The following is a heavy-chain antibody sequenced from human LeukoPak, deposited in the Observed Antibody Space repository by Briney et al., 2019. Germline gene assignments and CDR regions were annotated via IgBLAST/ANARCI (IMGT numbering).Heavy chain of an antibody. CDR2: ISSSSSTI. CDR3: ARFRPLGRGYSFAFDI. J-gene: IGHJ3*02. CDR1: GFTFSSYS. D-gene: IGHD5-18*01. V-gene: IGHV3-48*01. Sequence: PGGSLRLSCAASGFTFSSYSMNWVRQAPGKGLEWVSYISSSSSTIYYADSVKGRFTISRDNAKNSLYLQMNSLRAEDTAVYYCARFRPLGRGYSFAFDIWGQGTMVTVSS.